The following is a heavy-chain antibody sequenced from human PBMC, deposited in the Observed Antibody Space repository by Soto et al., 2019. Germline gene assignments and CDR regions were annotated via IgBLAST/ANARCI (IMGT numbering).Heavy chain of an antibody. V-gene: IGHV3-64*04. CDR1: GFTFSSYA. CDR3: ARDVLNIVATTPYWYFDL. Sequence: GGSLRLSCSASGFTFSSYAVHWVRQAPGKGLEYVSVIYSGGSTYYADSVKGRFTISRHNSKNTLYLQMNSLRAEDTAVYYCARDVLNIVATTPYWYFDLWGRGTLVTVSS. CDR2: IYSGGST. J-gene: IGHJ2*01. D-gene: IGHD5-12*01.